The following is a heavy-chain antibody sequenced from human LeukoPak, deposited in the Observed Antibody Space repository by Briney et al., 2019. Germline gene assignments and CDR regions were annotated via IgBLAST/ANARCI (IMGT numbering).Heavy chain of an antibody. CDR2: ISGSGGST. V-gene: IGHV3-23*01. CDR1: GLTFSSYA. CDR3: AKFLPTHIVVANYYFDY. J-gene: IGHJ4*02. D-gene: IGHD2-21*01. Sequence: GGSLRLSCAASGLTFSSYAMSWVRQAPGKGLEWVSAISGSGGSTYYADSVKGRFTISGDNSKNTLYLQMNSLRAEDTAVYYCAKFLPTHIVVANYYFDYWGQGTLVTVSS.